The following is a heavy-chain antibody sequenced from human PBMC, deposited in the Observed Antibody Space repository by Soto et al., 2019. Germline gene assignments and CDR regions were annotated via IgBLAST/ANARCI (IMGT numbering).Heavy chain of an antibody. CDR1: GFSLNTRDVG. CDR2: VYWDDDK. D-gene: IGHD3-16*01. V-gene: IGHV2-5*02. CDR3: AHCRGGVARF. Sequence: QITLNESGPALVKPTQTLTLTCTFSGFSLNTRDVGVGWIRQPPGKALEWLGVVYWDDDKPYSPSLKSRLTITKDTHTNQVVLRMTKMEPEDSATYFGAHCRGGVARFWGQGPLVTVSS. J-gene: IGHJ4*02.